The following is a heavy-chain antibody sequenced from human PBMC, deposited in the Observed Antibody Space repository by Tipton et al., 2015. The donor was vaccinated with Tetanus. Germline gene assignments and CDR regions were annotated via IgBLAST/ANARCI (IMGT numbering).Heavy chain of an antibody. J-gene: IGHJ3*02. CDR2: INADSGNT. Sequence: QSGAEEKKPGASVKVSCKASGYTFTSYAVHWVRQAPGQRLEWMGWINADSGNTKYSQKFQGRVTITRDISASTAYMELSSLRSEDTAVYYCARNYGDYVLYAVDIWGQGTMVTVSS. V-gene: IGHV1-3*05. D-gene: IGHD4-17*01. CDR1: GYTFTSYA. CDR3: ARNYGDYVLYAVDI.